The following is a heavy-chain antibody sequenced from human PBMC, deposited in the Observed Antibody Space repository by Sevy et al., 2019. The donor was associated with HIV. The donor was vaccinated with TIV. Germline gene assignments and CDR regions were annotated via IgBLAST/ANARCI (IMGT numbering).Heavy chain of an antibody. CDR1: GFTFSSYS. D-gene: IGHD3-10*01. Sequence: GGSLRLSCAASGFTFSSYSMNWVRQAPGKGLEWVSVIYSGGSTYYADSVKGRFTISRDNSKNTLYLQMNSLRAEDTAVYYCARFGEGTAIQGAFDIWGQGTMVTVSS. V-gene: IGHV3-53*01. CDR3: ARFGEGTAIQGAFDI. J-gene: IGHJ3*02. CDR2: IYSGGST.